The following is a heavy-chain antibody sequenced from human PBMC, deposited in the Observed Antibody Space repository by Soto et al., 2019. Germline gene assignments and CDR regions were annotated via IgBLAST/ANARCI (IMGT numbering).Heavy chain of an antibody. CDR3: AKTGPLYYYYYMDV. J-gene: IGHJ6*03. CDR2: RSYDGSNK. CDR1: GFTFSSYG. D-gene: IGHD3-10*01. Sequence: GGSLRLSCAASGFTFSSYGMHWVRQAPGKGLEWVEVRSYDGSNKYYDNSGKGRFTISSDNSKNTLYLQMNSLRAEDTAVYYCAKTGPLYYYYYMDVWGKGTTVTVSS. V-gene: IGHV3-30*18.